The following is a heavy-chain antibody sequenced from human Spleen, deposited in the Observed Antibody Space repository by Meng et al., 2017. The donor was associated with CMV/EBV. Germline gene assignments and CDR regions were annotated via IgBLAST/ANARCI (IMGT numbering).Heavy chain of an antibody. CDR3: VRESSSGYYFNFDS. CDR2: ISSSGSYI. Sequence: SRFTLSPYSMNWVRQAQGKGLEWVSSISSSGSYIYYADSVRGRFTISRDNTKNSLYLQMNILRADDTAMYYCVRESSSGYYFNFDSWGQGTLVTVSS. J-gene: IGHJ4*02. V-gene: IGHV3-21*01. CDR1: RFTLSPYS. D-gene: IGHD3-22*01.